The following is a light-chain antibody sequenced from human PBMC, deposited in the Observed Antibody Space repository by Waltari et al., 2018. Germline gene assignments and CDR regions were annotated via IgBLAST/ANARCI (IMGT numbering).Light chain of an antibody. CDR3: QTWGTGIRV. CDR1: SGHSSYA. Sequence: QLVLTQSPSASASLGASVKLTCTLSSGHSSYAIAWHQQQPDKGPRYLMNLNRDGSHSKGDGIPDPFSGSSSGAERYLTISSLQSEDEADYYCQTWGTGIRVFGGGTKLTVL. CDR2: LNRDGSH. V-gene: IGLV4-69*01. J-gene: IGLJ3*02.